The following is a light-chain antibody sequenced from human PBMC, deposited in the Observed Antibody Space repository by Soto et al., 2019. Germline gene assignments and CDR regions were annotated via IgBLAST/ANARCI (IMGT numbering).Light chain of an antibody. CDR2: GAS. CDR3: QQYNNWPPLT. Sequence: EIVMTQSPATLSVSPGERATLSCRASQSVSSNLAWYHQQPGQAPRLLIYGASTRATGIPARFSGSGSGTEFTLTISGLQSEDFAVYYCQQYNNWPPLTFGGGTKFEIK. V-gene: IGKV3-15*01. CDR1: QSVSSN. J-gene: IGKJ4*01.